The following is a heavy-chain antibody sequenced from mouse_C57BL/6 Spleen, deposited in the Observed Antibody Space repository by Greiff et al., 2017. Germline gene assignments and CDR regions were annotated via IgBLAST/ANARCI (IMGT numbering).Heavy chain of an antibody. CDR2: IYPGSGST. CDR3: ARGGTTVVATRYFDV. V-gene: IGHV1-55*01. J-gene: IGHJ1*03. CDR1: GYTFTSYW. D-gene: IGHD1-1*01. Sequence: QVQLKQSGAELVKPGASVKMSCKASGYTFTSYWITWVKQRPGQGLEWIGDIYPGSGSTNYNEKFKSKATLTVDTSSSTAYMQLSSLTSEDSAVYYCARGGTTVVATRYFDVWGTGTTVTVSS.